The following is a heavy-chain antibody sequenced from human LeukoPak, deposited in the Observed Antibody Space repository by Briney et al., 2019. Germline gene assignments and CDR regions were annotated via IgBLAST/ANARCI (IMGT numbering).Heavy chain of an antibody. D-gene: IGHD6-13*01. Sequence: GGSLRLSCAASGFTFKSYAMSWVRQAPGKGLKWVSGISDSGTTTHYADSVKGRFTISRDNSKNTLYLQMNSLRAEDTAVYYCAKDKAAAPTPYYFDYWGQGSLVTVSS. V-gene: IGHV3-23*01. CDR1: GFTFKSYA. CDR3: AKDKAAAPTPYYFDY. J-gene: IGHJ4*02. CDR2: ISDSGTTT.